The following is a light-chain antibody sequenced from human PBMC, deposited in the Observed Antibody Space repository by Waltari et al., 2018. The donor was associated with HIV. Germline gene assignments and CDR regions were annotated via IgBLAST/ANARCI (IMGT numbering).Light chain of an antibody. CDR2: DAS. Sequence: EIVLTQSPATLSLSPGERATLSCRASQSVSGYLAWYQQKPGQAPRLLIYDASSRATGIPPRFSGSESGTDFTLTISSLEPEDFAVYYCHQRRNWPQTFGQGTKVEIK. J-gene: IGKJ1*01. CDR3: HQRRNWPQT. V-gene: IGKV3-11*01. CDR1: QSVSGY.